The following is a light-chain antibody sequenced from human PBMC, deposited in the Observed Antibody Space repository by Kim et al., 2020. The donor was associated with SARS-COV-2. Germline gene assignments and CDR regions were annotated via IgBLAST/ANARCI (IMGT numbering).Light chain of an antibody. CDR1: SSNIGSNT. J-gene: IGLJ2*01. CDR2: RNN. CDR3: AAWDDSLKGV. V-gene: IGLV1-44*01. Sequence: PGQRVTISCSGSSSNIGSNTVNWYQQLPGTAPKLLIYRNNQRPSGVPDRFSGSKSGTSASLAISGLQSEDEADYYCAAWDDSLKGVFGGGTQLTVL.